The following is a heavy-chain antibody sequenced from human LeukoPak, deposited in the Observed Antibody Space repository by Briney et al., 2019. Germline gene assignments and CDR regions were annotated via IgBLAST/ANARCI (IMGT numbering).Heavy chain of an antibody. CDR3: ARERTTYYYDSSGYSGRNYYYYGMDV. D-gene: IGHD3-22*01. V-gene: IGHV3-48*03. CDR2: ISSSGSTI. Sequence: PGGSLRLSCAASGFTFSSYEMNWVRQAPGKGLEWVSYISSSGSTIYYADSVKGRFTISRDNAKDSLYLQMNGLRAEDTAVYYCARERTTYYYDSSGYSGRNYYYYGMDVWGQGTTVTVSS. CDR1: GFTFSSYE. J-gene: IGHJ6*02.